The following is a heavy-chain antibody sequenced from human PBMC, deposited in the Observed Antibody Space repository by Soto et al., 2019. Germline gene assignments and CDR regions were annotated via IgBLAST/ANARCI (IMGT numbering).Heavy chain of an antibody. D-gene: IGHD7-27*01. V-gene: IGHV4-34*01. CDR3: ARGGVKVGNYYYSYGMDV. J-gene: IGHJ6*02. CDR1: GGSFSGFY. Sequence: QVQLQQWGAGLLKPSETLSLTCAVYGGSFSGFYWSWIRQPPGKGLEWIGEINHSGSPYYNPSLKSRVTISVDTSKNHLSLNLSSVTAADTAVYYCARGGVKVGNYYYSYGMDVWGQGTKVTVSS. CDR2: INHSGSP.